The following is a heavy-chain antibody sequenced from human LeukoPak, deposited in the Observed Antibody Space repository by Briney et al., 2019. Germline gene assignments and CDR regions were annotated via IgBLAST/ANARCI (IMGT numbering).Heavy chain of an antibody. Sequence: GGSLRLSCAASGFTFSDHYMSWIRQAPGRGLEWVSYISSSGTSIYYADSVKGRFTLSRDNAKNSLYLQMNSLRAEDTAVYYCARGLTGRYILTGYYNDYWGQGTLVTVSS. V-gene: IGHV3-11*01. CDR2: ISSSGTSI. D-gene: IGHD3-9*01. CDR3: ARGLTGRYILTGYYNDY. CDR1: GFTFSDHY. J-gene: IGHJ4*02.